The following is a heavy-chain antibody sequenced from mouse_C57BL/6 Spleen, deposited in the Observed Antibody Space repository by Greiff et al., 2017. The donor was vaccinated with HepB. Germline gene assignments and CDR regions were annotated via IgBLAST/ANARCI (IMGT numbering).Heavy chain of an antibody. CDR3: ARRNDYDDAFAY. V-gene: IGHV1-50*01. J-gene: IGHJ3*01. CDR1: GYTFTSYW. Sequence: QVQLQQPGAELVKPGASVKLSCKASGYTFTSYWMQWVKQRPGQGLEWIGEIDPSDSYTNYNQKFKGKATLTVDTSSSTAYMHLSSLTSEDSAVYYCARRNDYDDAFAYWGQGTLVTVSA. CDR2: IDPSDSYT. D-gene: IGHD2-4*01.